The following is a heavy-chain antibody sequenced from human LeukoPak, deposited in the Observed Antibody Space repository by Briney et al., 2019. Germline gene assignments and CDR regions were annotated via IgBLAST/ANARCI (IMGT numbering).Heavy chain of an antibody. CDR2: ISSSGSTI. D-gene: IGHD3-22*01. CDR3: ARDPRGPTAYDHSGRDTLDS. Sequence: QPGGSLRLSCAASGFTFSSYGMHWVRQAPGKGLEWVSYISSSGSTIYYADSVKGRFPVSSENSKNTLYLKMNSLNSEDTAVYFCARDPRGPTAYDHSGRDTLDSWGQGTLVTVSS. CDR1: GFTFSSYG. J-gene: IGHJ4*02. V-gene: IGHV3-48*01.